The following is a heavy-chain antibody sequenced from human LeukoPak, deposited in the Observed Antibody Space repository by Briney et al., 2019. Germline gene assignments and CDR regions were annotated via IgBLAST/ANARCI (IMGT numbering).Heavy chain of an antibody. Sequence: GASVKVSFKASGYTFTSYGISWVRQAPGQGLEWMGWISAYNGNTNYAQKLQGRVTMTTDTSTSTAYMELRSLRSDDTAVYYCARDCVGITGTTFNCNWGQGTLVTVSS. J-gene: IGHJ4*02. V-gene: IGHV1-18*01. D-gene: IGHD1-20*01. CDR1: GYTFTSYG. CDR2: ISAYNGNT. CDR3: ARDCVGITGTTFNCN.